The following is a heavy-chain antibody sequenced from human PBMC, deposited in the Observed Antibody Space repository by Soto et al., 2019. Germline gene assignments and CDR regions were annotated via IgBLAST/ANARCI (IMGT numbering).Heavy chain of an antibody. CDR3: AKDQGSSWYEIDY. D-gene: IGHD6-13*01. J-gene: IGHJ4*02. CDR2: ISGSGGST. CDR1: GFTFSSYY. Sequence: GGSLRLSCAASGFTFSSYYMNWVRQAPGKGLEWVSTISGSGGSTYYADSVKGRFTISRDNSKDTLYLQMNSLRAEDTAVYYCAKDQGSSWYEIDYWGQGTLVTVSS. V-gene: IGHV3-23*01.